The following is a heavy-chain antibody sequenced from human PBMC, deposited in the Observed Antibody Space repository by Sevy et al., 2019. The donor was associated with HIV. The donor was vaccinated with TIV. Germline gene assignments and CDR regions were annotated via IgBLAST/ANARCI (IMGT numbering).Heavy chain of an antibody. J-gene: IGHJ4*02. CDR2: IKQDAGQK. D-gene: IGHD1-7*01. V-gene: IGHV3-7*01. CDR1: GFTFSKYW. Sequence: GGSLRLSCAASGFTFSKYWMGWVRLAPGKGLEWVANIKQDAGQKYYVDSDKGRFTISRDNAKNSLYLQMNSLRAEDTAVCFCARDDGNYYFHYWGQGTLVTVSS. CDR3: ARDDGNYYFHY.